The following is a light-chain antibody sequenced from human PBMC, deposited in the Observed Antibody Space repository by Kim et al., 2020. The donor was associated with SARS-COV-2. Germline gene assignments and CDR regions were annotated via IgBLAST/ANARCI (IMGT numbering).Light chain of an antibody. V-gene: IGKV1-8*01. CDR3: QQYYTYPLT. CDR2: ASS. J-gene: IGKJ4*01. Sequence: SASTGDRVTSTCRATQGVNIYLAWYQQKPGKAPKLLISASSSLQSGVPSRFTGSGAGTDFTLTINSLQSEDFATYDCQQYYTYPLTFGGGTKLEI. CDR1: QGVNIY.